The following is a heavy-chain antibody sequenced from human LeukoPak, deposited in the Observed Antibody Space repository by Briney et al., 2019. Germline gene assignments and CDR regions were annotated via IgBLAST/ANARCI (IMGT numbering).Heavy chain of an antibody. CDR1: GFSLNGFS. CDR2: ISSSSITI. J-gene: IGHJ4*02. V-gene: IGHV3-48*02. D-gene: IGHD5-18*01. Sequence: PGGSLRLSCEVSGFSLNGFSLTWVRQAPGKGPEWISYISSSSITIYYADSVKGRFTISRDNAKNSLYLQMNSLRDEDTAVYYCARNLAGYTYGYSQDLHYLDYWGQGTVVTVSS. CDR3: ARNLAGYTYGYSQDLHYLDY.